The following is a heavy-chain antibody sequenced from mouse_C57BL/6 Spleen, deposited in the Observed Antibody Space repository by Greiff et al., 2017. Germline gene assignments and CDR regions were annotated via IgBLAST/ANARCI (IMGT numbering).Heavy chain of an antibody. Sequence: QVQLKQPGAELVKPGASVKLSCKASGYTFTSYWMHWVKQRPGQGLEWIGMIHPNSGSTNYNEKFKSKATLTVDKSSSTAYMQLNSLTSEDSAVYFCAREDDSYAMDYWGQGTSVTVSS. V-gene: IGHV1-64*01. CDR1: GYTFTSYW. J-gene: IGHJ4*01. CDR2: IHPNSGST. CDR3: AREDDSYAMDY.